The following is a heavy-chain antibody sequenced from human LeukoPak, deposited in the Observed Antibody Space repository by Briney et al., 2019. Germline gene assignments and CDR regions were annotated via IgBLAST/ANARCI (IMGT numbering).Heavy chain of an antibody. CDR2: IYTSGST. CDR1: GGSISSYY. J-gene: IGHJ3*02. CDR3: ARKVTVKGAFDI. V-gene: IGHV4-4*07. D-gene: IGHD4-17*01. Sequence: SETLSLTCTVSGGSISSYYWSWIRRPAGRGLEWIGRIYTSGSTNYNPSLKSRVTMSVDTSKNQFSLKLSSVTAADTAVYYCARKVTVKGAFDIWGQGTMVTVSS.